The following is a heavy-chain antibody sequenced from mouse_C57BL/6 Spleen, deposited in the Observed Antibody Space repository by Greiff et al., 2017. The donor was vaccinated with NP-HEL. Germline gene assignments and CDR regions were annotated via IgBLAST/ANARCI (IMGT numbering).Heavy chain of an antibody. D-gene: IGHD2-2*01. V-gene: IGHV1-7*01. J-gene: IGHJ4*01. Sequence: VQLQESGAELAKPGASVKLSCKASGYTFTSYWMHWVKQRPGQGLEWIGYINPSSGYTKYNQKFKDKATLTAYKSSSTAYMQLSSLTYEDSAVYYCARYGVTSYAMDYWGQGTSVTVSS. CDR2: INPSSGYT. CDR1: GYTFTSYW. CDR3: ARYGVTSYAMDY.